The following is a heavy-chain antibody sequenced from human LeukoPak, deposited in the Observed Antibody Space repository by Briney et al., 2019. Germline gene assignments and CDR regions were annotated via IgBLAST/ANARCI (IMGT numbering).Heavy chain of an antibody. CDR2: IFGSGGSP. Sequence: GGSLRLSCEASGFTFGSHAMYWVRHAPGKGLEWVAGIFGSGGSPHYADPVKGRFTLSRDNSRNTVYLQINSLRAEDTAVYYCGKTTVGYSSGQKPAWPIDYWGQGTLVTVSS. D-gene: IGHD5-18*01. CDR3: GKTTVGYSSGQKPAWPIDY. V-gene: IGHV3-23*01. CDR1: GFTFGSHA. J-gene: IGHJ4*02.